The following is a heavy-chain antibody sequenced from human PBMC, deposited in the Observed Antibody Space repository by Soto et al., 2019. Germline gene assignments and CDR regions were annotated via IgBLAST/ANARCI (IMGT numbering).Heavy chain of an antibody. CDR3: TRAAVAGTNYFDY. J-gene: IGHJ4*02. D-gene: IGHD6-19*01. CDR2: IYYSGTT. V-gene: IGHV4-59*01. CDR1: GGSISSYF. Sequence: LSLTCTVSGGSISSYFWTWIRQPPGKRLELIGFIYYSGTTNYNPSLRSRVTMSVDTSKNQFSLKVTSVTAADTAVYYCTRAAVAGTNYFDYWGQGTLVTVSS.